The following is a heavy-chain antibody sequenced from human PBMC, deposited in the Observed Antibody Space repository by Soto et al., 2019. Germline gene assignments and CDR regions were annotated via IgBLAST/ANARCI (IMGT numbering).Heavy chain of an antibody. CDR1: GFTFSSYE. J-gene: IGHJ6*02. D-gene: IGHD3-22*01. CDR2: ISSSGSTI. CDR3: AREVSDSSIANHYYYYGMDV. V-gene: IGHV3-48*03. Sequence: EVQLVESGGGLVRPGGSLRLSCAASGFTFSSYEMNWVRQAPGKGLEWVSYISSSGSTIYYADSVKGRFTISRDNAKNSLYLQMNSLRAEDTAVYYCAREVSDSSIANHYYYYGMDVWGQGTTVTVSS.